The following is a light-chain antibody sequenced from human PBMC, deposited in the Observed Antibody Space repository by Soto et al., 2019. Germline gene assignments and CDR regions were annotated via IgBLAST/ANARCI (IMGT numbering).Light chain of an antibody. CDR2: EVR. CDR1: SSDVGAYKY. V-gene: IGLV2-14*01. Sequence: QSARTQPASVSGSPGESITISCTGTSSDVGAYKYVSWYQQHPGKAPKLIIYEVRYRPSGISKRFSGSKSGNTASLTISGPQAEDEADYYCTSYTNSSTYVFGTGTKVTVL. CDR3: TSYTNSSTYV. J-gene: IGLJ1*01.